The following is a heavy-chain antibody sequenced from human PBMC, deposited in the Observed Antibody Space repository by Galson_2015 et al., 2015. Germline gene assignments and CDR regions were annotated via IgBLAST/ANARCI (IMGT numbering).Heavy chain of an antibody. CDR2: FNPNSGGT. CDR1: GYSFTDYN. Sequence: SVKVSCKASGYSFTDYNIHWVRQAPGQGLEWMGVFNPNSGGTRYAQDFQGRVTMTWDTSTSTVYMELSSLRSEDTAVYYCARRLSTNRFDPWGQGTLVTVSS. V-gene: IGHV1-46*01. CDR3: ARRLSTNRFDP. J-gene: IGHJ5*02. D-gene: IGHD5/OR15-5a*01.